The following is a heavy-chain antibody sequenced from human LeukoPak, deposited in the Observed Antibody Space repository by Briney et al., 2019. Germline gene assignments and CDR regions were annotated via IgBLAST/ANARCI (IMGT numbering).Heavy chain of an antibody. CDR3: AKDTPGLDY. Sequence: GGSLRLSCAASGFTFSSYGMHWVRQAPGKGLEWVAVISYDGGNKYYADSVKGRFTISRDNSKNTLYLQMNSLRAEDTAVYYCAKDTPGLDYWGQGTLVTVSS. CDR2: ISYDGGNK. CDR1: GFTFSSYG. J-gene: IGHJ4*02. V-gene: IGHV3-30*18.